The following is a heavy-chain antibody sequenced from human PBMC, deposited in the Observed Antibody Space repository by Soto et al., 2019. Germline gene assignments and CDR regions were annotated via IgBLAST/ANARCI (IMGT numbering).Heavy chain of an antibody. CDR2: ISHNGRT. D-gene: IGHD4-17*01. CDR3: ARHRSGDYTNSSWFDP. Sequence: QVQLQESGPGLMKPSETLSLTCTVSGGSVTPDVFHLNCIRPHPGKGLEWIGYISHNGRTYYNPSLGGRLSFSLDTSKNLFPLTLTSVTAEDTAIYYCARHRSGDYTNSSWFDPWGQGTLVTVSA. CDR1: GGSVTPDVFH. V-gene: IGHV4-31*03. J-gene: IGHJ5*02.